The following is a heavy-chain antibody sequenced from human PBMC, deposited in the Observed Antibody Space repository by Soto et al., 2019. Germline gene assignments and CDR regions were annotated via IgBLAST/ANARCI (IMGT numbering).Heavy chain of an antibody. CDR3: ARAVCSVTTGEYYFAF. V-gene: IGHV4-31*03. Sequence: SETLSLTCTVSGGSISRGGYYWSWIRQHPGKGLEWIGYIYYSGSTYYNPSLKSRVTISVDTSKNQFSLKLSSVTAADTAVYYCARAVCSVTTGEYYFAFWGPGTLVTVSS. J-gene: IGHJ4*02. CDR2: IYYSGST. D-gene: IGHD4-17*01. CDR1: GGSISRGGYY.